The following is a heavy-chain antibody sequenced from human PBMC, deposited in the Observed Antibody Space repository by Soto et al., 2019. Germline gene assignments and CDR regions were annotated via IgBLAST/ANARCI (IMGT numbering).Heavy chain of an antibody. CDR3: ARGQVVVVAAYYGMDV. CDR1: GGTFSRYA. CDR2: IIPIFGTA. D-gene: IGHD2-15*01. J-gene: IGHJ6*02. Sequence: SVKVSFKASGGTFSRYAISWVRQAPGQGLGWMGGIIPIFGTANYAQKFQGRVTITADESTSTAYMELSSLRSEDTAVYYCARGQVVVVAAYYGMDVWGQGTTVTVSS. V-gene: IGHV1-69*13.